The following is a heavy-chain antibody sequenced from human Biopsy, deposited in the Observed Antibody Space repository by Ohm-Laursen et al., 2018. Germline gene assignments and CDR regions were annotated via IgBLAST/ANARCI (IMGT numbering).Heavy chain of an antibody. CDR1: GYAVNDYF. J-gene: IGHJ3*01. Sequence: ASVNVSCKGSGYAVNDYFLHWLRQAPGKGPEWMGWISPNSGGTNYAQKFQGRVAMTTDTSTSTVYLELRRLISDDTAVYYCARDIMNRIAGLVARSDVFDVWGQGTLVTVSS. D-gene: IGHD3-16*01. CDR2: ISPNSGGT. V-gene: IGHV1-2*02. CDR3: ARDIMNRIAGLVARSDVFDV.